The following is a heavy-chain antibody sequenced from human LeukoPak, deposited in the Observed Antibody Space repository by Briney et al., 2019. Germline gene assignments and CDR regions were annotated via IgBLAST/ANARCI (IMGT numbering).Heavy chain of an antibody. CDR3: AGEEVVADLYYFGY. CDR2: IYYSGST. CDR1: GGSISGYY. D-gene: IGHD2-15*01. V-gene: IGHV4-59*12. Sequence: SETLSLTCTVSGGSISGYYWSWIRQPPGKGLEWIGYIYYSGSTNYNPSLKSRVTISVDTSKNQFSLKLSSVTAAHTAVYYCAGEEVVADLYYFGYWGQGTLVTVSS. J-gene: IGHJ4*02.